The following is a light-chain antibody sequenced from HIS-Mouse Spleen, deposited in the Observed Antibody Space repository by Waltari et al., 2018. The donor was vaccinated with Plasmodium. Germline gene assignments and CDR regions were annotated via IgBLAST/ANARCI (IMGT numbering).Light chain of an antibody. CDR1: SSDVGGYNY. Sequence: QSALTQPASVSGSPGQSITISCTGTSSDVGGYNYVPWYPQHPGKAPKLMIDDVINRRSGFSNRFSGSKACHTASLTISGLQAEDEADYYCISYTSSSNYVFGTGTKVTVL. J-gene: IGLJ1*01. V-gene: IGLV2-14*03. CDR2: DVI. CDR3: ISYTSSSNYV.